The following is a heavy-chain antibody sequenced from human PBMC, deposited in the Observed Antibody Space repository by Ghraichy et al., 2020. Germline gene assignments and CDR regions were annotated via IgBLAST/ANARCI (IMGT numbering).Heavy chain of an antibody. CDR2: ISRSSSTI. V-gene: IGHV3-48*02. CDR3: ARDWDNIQLWSFDY. J-gene: IGHJ4*02. D-gene: IGHD5-18*01. CDR1: GFAFSSYS. Sequence: GGSLRLSCAASGFAFSSYSMNWVRQAPGKGLEWVSYISRSSSTIYYADSVKGRFTISRDNAQNSLYLQMHSLRDEDTAVYYCARDWDNIQLWSFDYWGQGTLVTVSS.